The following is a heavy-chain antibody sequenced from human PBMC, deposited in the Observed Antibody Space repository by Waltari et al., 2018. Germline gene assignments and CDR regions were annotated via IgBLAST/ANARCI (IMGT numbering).Heavy chain of an antibody. Sequence: EVQLLESGGGLVQPGGSLRLSCAASGLTFSSYATSWVRQAPGKGLEWVSVIYSGGSTYYADSVKGRFTISRDNSKNTLYLQMNSLRAEDTAVYYCAKAHYGLEWLLSPVDYWGQGTLVTVSS. CDR1: GLTFSSYA. D-gene: IGHD3-3*01. CDR3: AKAHYGLEWLLSPVDY. CDR2: IYSGGST. V-gene: IGHV3-23*03. J-gene: IGHJ4*02.